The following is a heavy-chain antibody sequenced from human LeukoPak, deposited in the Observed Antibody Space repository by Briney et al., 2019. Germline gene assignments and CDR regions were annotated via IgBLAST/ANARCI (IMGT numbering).Heavy chain of an antibody. V-gene: IGHV1-69*04. J-gene: IGHJ4*02. CDR2: IIPILGIA. Sequence: SSVQVSCKASGGIFSSYAISWVRQAPGQGLEWMGRIIPILGIASYAQKFQGRVTITADKSTSTAYMELSSLRSEDTAVYYCARGPRYSSSWYIGDYWGQGTLVTVSS. CDR3: ARGPRYSSSWYIGDY. D-gene: IGHD6-13*01. CDR1: GGIFSSYA.